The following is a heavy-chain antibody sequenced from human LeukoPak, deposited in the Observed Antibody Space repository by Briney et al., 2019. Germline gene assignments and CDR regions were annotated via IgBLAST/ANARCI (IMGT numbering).Heavy chain of an antibody. D-gene: IGHD6-19*01. Sequence: SETLSLTCTVSGGSISSNGYYWGWIRQPPGKGLEWIGSFYYTGSTFYSPSLKSRVTISVDTSKNQFSLKLSSVTAADTAVYYCARSSSGWNFDYWGQGTLVTVSS. CDR1: GGSISSNGYY. CDR2: FYYTGST. CDR3: ARSSSGWNFDY. J-gene: IGHJ4*02. V-gene: IGHV4-39*01.